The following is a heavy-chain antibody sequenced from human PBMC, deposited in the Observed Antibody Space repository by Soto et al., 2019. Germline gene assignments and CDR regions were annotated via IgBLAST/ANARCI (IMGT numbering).Heavy chain of an antibody. J-gene: IGHJ5*02. CDR1: GGSISSTKHY. CDR3: ATLVAKYGSSSGRFDP. D-gene: IGHD6-6*01. Sequence: SETLSLTCTVSGGSISSTKHYWGWIRQPPGKGLEWIGSIYYSGSTYYNPSLKSRVTISVDTSKNQFSLKLRSVTAADRAVYYCATLVAKYGSSSGRFDPWGQGTLVTVSS. CDR2: IYYSGST. V-gene: IGHV4-39*01.